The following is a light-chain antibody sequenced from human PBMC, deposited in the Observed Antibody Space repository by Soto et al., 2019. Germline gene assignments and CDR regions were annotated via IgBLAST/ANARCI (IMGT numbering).Light chain of an antibody. V-gene: IGKV1-5*03. CDR1: QSISSY. Sequence: DIQMTRSPSSLSASVGDRVTMTCPASQSISSYLNWYQQKPGKAPKLLIYKASTLKSGVPSRFSGSGSGTEFTLTISSLQPDEFATDYCQQYETFSGTCGPGTKGDIK. CDR2: KAS. CDR3: QQYETFSGT. J-gene: IGKJ1*01.